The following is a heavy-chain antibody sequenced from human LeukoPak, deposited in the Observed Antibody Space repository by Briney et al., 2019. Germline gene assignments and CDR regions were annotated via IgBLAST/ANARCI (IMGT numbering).Heavy chain of an antibody. CDR2: INPSGGST. J-gene: IGHJ6*02. D-gene: IGHD6-19*01. Sequence: ASVKVTCKASGDTFTSYYMHWVRQAPGQGLEWMGIINPSGGSTSYAQKFQGRVTMTRDTSTSTVYMELSSLRSEDTAVYYCARERVAGRGYYYGMDVWGQGTTVTVSS. CDR3: ARERVAGRGYYYGMDV. CDR1: GDTFTSYY. V-gene: IGHV1-46*01.